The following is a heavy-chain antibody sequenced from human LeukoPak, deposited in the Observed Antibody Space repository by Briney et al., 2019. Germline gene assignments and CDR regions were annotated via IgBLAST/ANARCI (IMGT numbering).Heavy chain of an antibody. CDR2: MNPNSGNT. J-gene: IGHJ6*03. D-gene: IGHD3-3*01. CDR1: GYTFTSYD. Sequence: ASVKVSCKASGYTFTSYDIHWVRQATGQGLEWMGWMNPNSGNTGYEQKFQGRVTMTRNTSISTAYMELSSLRSEDTAVYYCARGGTIFGFYYYMDVWGKGTTVTVSS. CDR3: ARGGTIFGFYYYMDV. V-gene: IGHV1-8*01.